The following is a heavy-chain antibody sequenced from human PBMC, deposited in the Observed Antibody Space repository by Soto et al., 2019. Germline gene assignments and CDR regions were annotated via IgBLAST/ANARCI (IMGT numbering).Heavy chain of an antibody. D-gene: IGHD4-17*01. J-gene: IGHJ6*03. CDR2: IYYSGST. CDR1: GGSISSSTYY. CDR3: ARHRRYGDYPYYYYYMDV. V-gene: IGHV4-39*01. Sequence: QLQLQESGPGLVKPSETLSLTCTVAGGSISSSTYYWGWIRQPPGKGLEWTGSIYYSGSTYYNPSLKSRVTISVDTSKNQFSLKLSFVSAADTAAYYCARHRRYGDYPYYYYYMDVWANGTTVTVSS.